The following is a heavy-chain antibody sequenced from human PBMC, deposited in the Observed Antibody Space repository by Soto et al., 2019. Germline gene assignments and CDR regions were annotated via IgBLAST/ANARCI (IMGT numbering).Heavy chain of an antibody. V-gene: IGHV1-69*01. CDR2: IIPIFGTA. CDR1: GGTFSSYA. Sequence: QVQLVQSGAEVKKPGSSVKVSCKASGGTFSSYAISWVRQAPGQGLEWMGGIIPIFGTAKYAQKFQGRVTITADESTSTAYMELSSLRSEDTAVYYSAIKYGSGGPVGNYYYYYGMDVWGQGTTVTVSS. D-gene: IGHD3-10*01. J-gene: IGHJ6*02. CDR3: AIKYGSGGPVGNYYYYYGMDV.